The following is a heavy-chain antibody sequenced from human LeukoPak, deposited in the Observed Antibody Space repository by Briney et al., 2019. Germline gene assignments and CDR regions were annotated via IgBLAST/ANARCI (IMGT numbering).Heavy chain of an antibody. CDR3: GRENRDSGRTIEY. CDR2: ISNDGSNK. CDR1: GFTFSSHA. J-gene: IGHJ4*02. Sequence: PGGSLRLSCAASGFTFSSHATHWVRQAPGKGLEWVAFISNDGSNKYYADSVKGRFTISRDNSKNTLYLLQMNSLRAEDTAVYYCGRENRDSGRTIEYWGQGTLVTVSS. V-gene: IGHV3-30-3*01. D-gene: IGHD1-26*01.